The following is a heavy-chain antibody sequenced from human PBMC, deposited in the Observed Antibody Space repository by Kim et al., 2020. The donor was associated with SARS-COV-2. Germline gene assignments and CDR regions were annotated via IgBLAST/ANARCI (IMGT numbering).Heavy chain of an antibody. J-gene: IGHJ6*01. Sequence: GGSLRLSCAASGFTFSSYSMNWVRQAPGKGLEWVSYISSSSSTIYYADSVKGRFTISRDNAKNSLYLQMSGLRDEDTAEYYCARFEIPGGYYYYGVDVWG. D-gene: IGHD3-10*01. CDR3: ARFEIPGGYYYYGVDV. CDR1: GFTFSSYS. CDR2: ISSSSSTI. V-gene: IGHV3-48*02.